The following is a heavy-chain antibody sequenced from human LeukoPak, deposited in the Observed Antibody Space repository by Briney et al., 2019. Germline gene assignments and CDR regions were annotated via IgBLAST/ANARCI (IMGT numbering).Heavy chain of an antibody. J-gene: IGHJ3*01. V-gene: IGHV3-23*01. CDR1: GFTFSSYA. CDR3: AKVRDTRDWYKDAFDV. Sequence: GGSLRLSCAASGFTFSSYAMSWIRQAPGKGLEWVSAITGTGGSTYYVASVKGRFTVSRDNSRNTLYLQMSSLRAEDSAMYYCAKVRDTRDWYKDAFDVWGQGTRVTVSS. CDR2: ITGTGGST. D-gene: IGHD6-19*01.